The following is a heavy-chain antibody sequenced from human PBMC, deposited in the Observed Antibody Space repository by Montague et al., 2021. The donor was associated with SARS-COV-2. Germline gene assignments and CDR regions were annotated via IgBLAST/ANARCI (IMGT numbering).Heavy chain of an antibody. D-gene: IGHD3-16*01. V-gene: IGHV4-4*02. CDR3: ARGAEIDVFGSYFDD. Sequence: SETLSLTCVVSGASVTSPNWWSWVRQAPGKGLEWIGEINHRGTINYNPSLKSRVTISVDKSKNNFFLRLSSVTAADTAIYFCARGAEIDVFGSYFDDWGQGTLVTVTS. J-gene: IGHJ4*02. CDR1: GASVTSPNW. CDR2: INHRGTI.